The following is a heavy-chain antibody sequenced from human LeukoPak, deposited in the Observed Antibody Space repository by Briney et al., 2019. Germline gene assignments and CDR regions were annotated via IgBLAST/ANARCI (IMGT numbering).Heavy chain of an antibody. CDR1: GFTFSSYG. CDR2: ISGSGVSI. D-gene: IGHD1-26*01. V-gene: IGHV3-23*01. CDR3: ANDGRGSYTFDY. Sequence: GGSLRLSCAASGFTFSSYGMSWVRQAPGKGLEWVSSISGSGVSIYYADSVKGRFTISRDNSKNTLYLQIHSLRAEDTAVYYCANDGRGSYTFDYWGQGTLVTVCS. J-gene: IGHJ4*02.